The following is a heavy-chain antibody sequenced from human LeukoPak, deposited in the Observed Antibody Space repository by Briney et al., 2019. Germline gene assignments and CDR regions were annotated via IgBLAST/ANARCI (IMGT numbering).Heavy chain of an antibody. CDR2: ISGSATGHIT. Sequence: GSLRLSCAASGLPFSTYGMSWVRPSPGKGLEWVSAISGSATGHITNYADSVKGRFTISRDNDKNTLYLQMNSLRVEDTAVYYCANHRSAFEFWGHGTLVTVSS. CDR3: ANHRSAFEF. V-gene: IGHV3-23*01. CDR1: GLPFSTYG. J-gene: IGHJ5*01.